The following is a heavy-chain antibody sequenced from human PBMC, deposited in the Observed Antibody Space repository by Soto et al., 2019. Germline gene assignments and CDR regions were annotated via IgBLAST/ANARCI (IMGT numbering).Heavy chain of an antibody. D-gene: IGHD4-17*01. V-gene: IGHV3-23*01. J-gene: IGHJ4*02. Sequence: EVQLLESGGGLVQPGGSLRLSCAASGFTFTYYSMAWVRQTPERGLEWISGMSIGYEKTFYADSVRGRFTVSRDSSRNTVDLQIHNLRADDTAIYYCVRWSGYGDLWGQGTRVTVSS. CDR2: MSIGYEKT. CDR1: GFTFTYYS. CDR3: VRWSGYGDL.